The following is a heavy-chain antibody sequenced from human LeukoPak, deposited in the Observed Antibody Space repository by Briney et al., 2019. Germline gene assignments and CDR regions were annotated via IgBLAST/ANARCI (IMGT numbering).Heavy chain of an antibody. J-gene: IGHJ4*02. Sequence: GGSLRLSCAASGFTFSSYSMNWVRQAPGKGLEWVSYISSSTTTIYYADSVKGRFTISRDNAKNSLYLQMNSLRAEDTAVYYCARTRASGSYYNPPMGYWGQGTLVTVSS. CDR3: ARTRASGSYYNPPMGY. CDR1: GFTFSSYS. V-gene: IGHV3-48*04. CDR2: ISSSTTTI. D-gene: IGHD3-10*01.